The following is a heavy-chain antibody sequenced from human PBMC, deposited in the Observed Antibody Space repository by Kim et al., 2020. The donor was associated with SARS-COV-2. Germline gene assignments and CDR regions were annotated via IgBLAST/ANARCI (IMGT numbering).Heavy chain of an antibody. V-gene: IGHV3-48*04. Sequence: GGSLRRSCTASGFNLGDYGINWVRQAPGKGLEWLSFISSTSVNSHYAESIQGRFTISRDNAKNSLYLQMDSLRAEDTGVYYCALFYYGTFNQWGQGTQVTVSS. J-gene: IGHJ4*02. CDR2: ISSTSVNS. CDR3: ALFYYGTFNQ. D-gene: IGHD3-10*01. CDR1: GFNLGDYG.